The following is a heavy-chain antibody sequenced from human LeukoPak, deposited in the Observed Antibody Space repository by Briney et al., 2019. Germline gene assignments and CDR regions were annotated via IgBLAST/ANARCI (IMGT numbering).Heavy chain of an antibody. D-gene: IGHD6-13*01. V-gene: IGHV3-23*01. CDR1: GFTFSSYA. CDR2: ISGSGGST. Sequence: GGTLRLSCAASGFTFSSYAMSWVRQAPGKGLDWVSIISGSGGSTYYADSVKGRFTISRDNSKNTLYLQMNSLRAEDTAVYYCAKSRLRQQLVGNFDYWGQGTLVTVSS. J-gene: IGHJ4*02. CDR3: AKSRLRQQLVGNFDY.